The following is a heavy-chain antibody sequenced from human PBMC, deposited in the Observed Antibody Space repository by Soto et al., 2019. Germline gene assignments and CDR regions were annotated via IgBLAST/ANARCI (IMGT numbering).Heavy chain of an antibody. CDR1: GYSFTSYW. J-gene: IGHJ6*02. D-gene: IGHD3-3*01. V-gene: IGHV5-51*01. CDR2: IYPGDSDT. Sequence: GESLKISCKGSGYSFTSYWIGWVRQMPGKGLEWMGIIYPGDSDTRYSPSFQGQVTISADKSISTAYLQWSSLKASDTAMYYCARHINYDFWSGYYPFYYGVDVWGQGTTVTVSS. CDR3: ARHINYDFWSGYYPFYYGVDV.